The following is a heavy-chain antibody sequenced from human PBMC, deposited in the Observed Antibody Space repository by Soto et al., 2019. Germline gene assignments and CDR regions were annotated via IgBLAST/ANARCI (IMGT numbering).Heavy chain of an antibody. CDR3: AVPRLPTTFAAFDI. Sequence: PSETLSLTCTVSGGSISSSSYYWGWIRQPPGKGLEWIGSIYYSGSTYYNPSLKSRVTISVDTSKNQFSLKLSSVTAADTAVYYCAVPRLPTTFAAFDIWGRGTMVPVSS. CDR1: GGSISSSSYY. V-gene: IGHV4-39*01. CDR2: IYYSGST. J-gene: IGHJ3*02. D-gene: IGHD3-16*01.